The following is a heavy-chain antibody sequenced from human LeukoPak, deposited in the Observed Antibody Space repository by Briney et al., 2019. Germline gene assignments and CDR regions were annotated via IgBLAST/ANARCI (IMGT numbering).Heavy chain of an antibody. D-gene: IGHD2-2*01. CDR2: IKQDGSEK. V-gene: IGHV3-7*01. CDR3: ARDEGDIVVVPAAYDY. CDR1: GFTFSSYW. J-gene: IGHJ4*02. Sequence: PGGSLRLSCAASGFTFSSYWMSWVRQAPGKGLEWVANIKQDGSEKYYVDSVKCRFTISRDNAKNSLYLLMNSLRAEDTAVYYCARDEGDIVVVPAAYDYWGQGTLVTVSS.